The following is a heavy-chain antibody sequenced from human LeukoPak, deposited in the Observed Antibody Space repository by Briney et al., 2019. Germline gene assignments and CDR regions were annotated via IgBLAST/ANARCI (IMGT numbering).Heavy chain of an antibody. J-gene: IGHJ4*02. CDR1: GGTFSSYA. D-gene: IGHD5-24*01. V-gene: IGHV1-69*06. Sequence: GASVKVSCKASGGTFSSYAISWVRQAPGQGLEWMGGIIPIFGTANYAQKFQGRVTITADKSTSTAYMELSSLRSEDTAVYYCARVGEHDGYYFDYWGQGTLVTVSS. CDR2: IIPIFGTA. CDR3: ARVGEHDGYYFDY.